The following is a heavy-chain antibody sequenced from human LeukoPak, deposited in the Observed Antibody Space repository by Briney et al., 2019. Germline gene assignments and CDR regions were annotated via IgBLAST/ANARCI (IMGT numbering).Heavy chain of an antibody. CDR3: ARERQRASSGSRSPFDY. CDR1: GGSISSSNW. CDR2: IYHSGST. D-gene: IGHD3-22*01. Sequence: SETLSLTCAVSGGSISSSNWWSWVRQPPGKGLEWIGEIYHSGSTNYNPSLKSRVTISVDKSKNQFSLKLSSVTAADTAVYYCARERQRASSGSRSPFDYWGQGTLVIVFS. V-gene: IGHV4-4*02. J-gene: IGHJ4*02.